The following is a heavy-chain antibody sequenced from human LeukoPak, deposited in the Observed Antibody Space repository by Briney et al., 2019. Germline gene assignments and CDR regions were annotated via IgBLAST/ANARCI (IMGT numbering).Heavy chain of an antibody. J-gene: IGHJ4*02. CDR3: ARSIEMATITFDY. CDR2: IYPGDPDT. Sequence: GASLQISCKGSGYNFTSYWIGWVRPLPGKGLEWIGIIYPGDPDTRYSPSLQGQVTISADKSISTAYLQWSSLKASDTAMYYCARSIEMATITFDYWGQGTLVTVSS. D-gene: IGHD5-24*01. V-gene: IGHV5-51*01. CDR1: GYNFTSYW.